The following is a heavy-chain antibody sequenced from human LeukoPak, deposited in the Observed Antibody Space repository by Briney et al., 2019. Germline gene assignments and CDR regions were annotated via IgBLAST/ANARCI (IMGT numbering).Heavy chain of an antibody. V-gene: IGHV4-59*01. CDR3: ARHGSRGNSGIFDY. CDR2: IYYSGNT. J-gene: IGHJ4*02. Sequence: PSETLSLTCTGSGGSISSYYWSWIRQPPGEGLEWIGYIYYSGNTNYNPSLKSRVTISVDTSKNQFSLKLSSVTAADTALYYCARHGSRGNSGIFDYWGQGTLVTVSS. CDR1: GGSISSYY. D-gene: IGHD4-23*01.